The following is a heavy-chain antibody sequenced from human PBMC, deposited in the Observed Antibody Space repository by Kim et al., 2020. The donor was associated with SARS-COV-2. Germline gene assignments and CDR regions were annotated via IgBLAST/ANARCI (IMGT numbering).Heavy chain of an antibody. CDR3: AKEGTAAGTQDP. V-gene: IGHV3-30*18. CDR1: GFTFSSYG. J-gene: IGHJ5*02. Sequence: GGSLRLSCAASGFTFSSYGMHWVRQAPGKGLEWVAVISYDGSNKYYADSVKGRFTISRDNSKNTLYLQMNSLRAEDTAVYYCAKEGTAAGTQDPWGQGTPVTVSS. D-gene: IGHD6-13*01. CDR2: ISYDGSNK.